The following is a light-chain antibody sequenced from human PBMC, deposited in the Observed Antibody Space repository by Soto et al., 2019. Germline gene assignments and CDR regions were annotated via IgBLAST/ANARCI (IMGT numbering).Light chain of an antibody. Sequence: EIVMTQSPATLSVSPGERATLSCRASQSVSSNLAWYQQKPGLAPRLLIYGASTRATGIPARFSGSGSGTEFTLTISSLQSEDFAVYYCQQFVTWTFGQGTKVEIK. V-gene: IGKV3-15*01. CDR1: QSVSSN. CDR3: QQFVTWT. CDR2: GAS. J-gene: IGKJ1*01.